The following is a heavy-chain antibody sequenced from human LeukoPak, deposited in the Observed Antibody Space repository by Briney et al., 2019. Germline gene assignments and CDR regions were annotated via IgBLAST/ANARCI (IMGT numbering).Heavy chain of an antibody. Sequence: GESLEISCKGSGYSFTSYWISWVRQMPGKGLEWMGRIDSGDSYTNYSPSFQGHVTISADKSISSAYLQWTSLKASDTAMFYCARHLGRGYSSNVDYWGQGTLVTDSS. V-gene: IGHV5-10-1*01. D-gene: IGHD5-18*01. CDR1: GYSFTSYW. J-gene: IGHJ4*02. CDR3: ARHLGRGYSSNVDY. CDR2: IDSGDSYT.